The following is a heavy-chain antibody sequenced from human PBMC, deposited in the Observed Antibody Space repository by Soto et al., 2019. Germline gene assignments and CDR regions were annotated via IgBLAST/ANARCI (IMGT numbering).Heavy chain of an antibody. CDR1: GFTVSSNY. CDR2: IYSGGST. D-gene: IGHD4-17*01. CDR3: AREFPPRATVTRSDAFDI. V-gene: IGHV3-53*04. Sequence: GGSLRLSCAASGFTVSSNYMSWVRQAPGKGLEWVSVIYSGGSTYYADSVKGRFTISRHNSKNTLYLQMNSLGAEDTAVYYCAREFPPRATVTRSDAFDIWGQGTMVTVSS. J-gene: IGHJ3*02.